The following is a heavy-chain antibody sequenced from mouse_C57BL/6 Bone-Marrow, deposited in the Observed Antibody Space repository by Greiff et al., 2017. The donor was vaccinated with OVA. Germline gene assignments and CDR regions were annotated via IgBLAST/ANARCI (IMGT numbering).Heavy chain of an antibody. Sequence: VQLQQSGPELVKPGASVKIPCKASGYTFTDYNMDWVKQSHGQSLEWIGDINPNNGGTIYNQKFKGKATLTVDKSSSTAYMELRSLTSEATAVYYGVSWCGSYVRYFDVWGTGTTVTVSS. CDR3: VSWCGSYVRYFDV. CDR1: GYTFTDYN. J-gene: IGHJ1*03. D-gene: IGHD1-1*02. CDR2: INPNNGGT. V-gene: IGHV1-18*01.